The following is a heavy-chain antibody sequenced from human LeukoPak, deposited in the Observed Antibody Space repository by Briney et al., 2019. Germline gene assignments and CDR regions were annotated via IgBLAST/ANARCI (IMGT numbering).Heavy chain of an antibody. CDR2: ISASGGNT. J-gene: IGHJ4*02. D-gene: IGHD2-15*01. CDR3: AKAHVAQSYCSGGSCYLVHY. V-gene: IGHV3-23*01. CDR1: GFTFTIYA. Sequence: PGGSLRLSCAASGFTFTIYAMSWVRQAPGKGLEWVSAISASGGNTYYADSVKGRFTISRDNSKNTLYLQMSTLRAEDTAVYYCAKAHVAQSYCSGGSCYLVHYWGQGTLVTVSS.